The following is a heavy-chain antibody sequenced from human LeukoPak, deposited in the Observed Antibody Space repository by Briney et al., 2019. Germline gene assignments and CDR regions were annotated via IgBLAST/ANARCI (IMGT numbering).Heavy chain of an antibody. CDR3: ACYYDSSGYFDY. CDR1: GGTFSSYA. V-gene: IGHV1-69*13. J-gene: IGHJ4*02. CDR2: IIHIFGTA. D-gene: IGHD3-22*01. Sequence: SVKVSCKASGGTFSSYAMSWVRQAPGQGLEWMGGIIHIFGTANYAQKFQGRVTITADESTSTAYMELSSLRSEDTAVYYCACYYDSSGYFDYWGQGTLVTVSS.